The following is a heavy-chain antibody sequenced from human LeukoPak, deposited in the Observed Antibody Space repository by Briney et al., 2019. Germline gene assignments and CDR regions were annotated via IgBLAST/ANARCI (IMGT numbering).Heavy chain of an antibody. Sequence: GGSLRLSCAASGFTFSDYYMSWIRQAPGKGLEWVSYISSSGSTIYYADSVKGRFTISRDNAKDSLYLQMNSLRAEDTAVYYCTKDSPLGYYDSSGYLDYWGQGTLVTVSS. V-gene: IGHV3-11*01. CDR1: GFTFSDYY. J-gene: IGHJ4*02. CDR3: TKDSPLGYYDSSGYLDY. CDR2: ISSSGSTI. D-gene: IGHD3-22*01.